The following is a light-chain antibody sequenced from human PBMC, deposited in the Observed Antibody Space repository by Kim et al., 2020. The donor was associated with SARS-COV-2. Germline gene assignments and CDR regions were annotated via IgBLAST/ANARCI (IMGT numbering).Light chain of an antibody. J-gene: IGKJ1*01. CDR1: QNINIY. CDR2: DAS. CDR3: QEYKSDSWT. Sequence: DIQMTQSPSTLSASVGDRVTITCRASQNINIYLAWYQQKPGKAPSLKIYDASILESGVPSRFSGSGSGTEFTLTISSLQPDDFATYYCQEYKSDSWTFGQGTKLEIK. V-gene: IGKV1-5*01.